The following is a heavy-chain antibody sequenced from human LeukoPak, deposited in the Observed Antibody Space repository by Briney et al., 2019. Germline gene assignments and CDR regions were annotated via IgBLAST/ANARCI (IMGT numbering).Heavy chain of an antibody. CDR1: GGSISSYY. D-gene: IGHD6-19*01. V-gene: IGHV4-59*12. J-gene: IGHJ3*02. CDR2: IYHSGST. CDR3: ARSNPRTPGIAVAGTGI. Sequence: SETLSLTCTVSGGSISSYYWSWIRQPPGKGLEWIGYIYHSGSTYYNPSLKSRVTISVDRSKNQFSLKLSSVTAADTAVYYCARSNPRTPGIAVAGTGIWGQGTMVTVSS.